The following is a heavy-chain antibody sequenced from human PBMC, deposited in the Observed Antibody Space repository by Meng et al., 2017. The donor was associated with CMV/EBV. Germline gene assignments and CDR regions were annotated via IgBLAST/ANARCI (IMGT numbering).Heavy chain of an antibody. CDR3: AHRGRIAAAGTDWFDP. D-gene: IGHD6-13*01. V-gene: IGHV2-5*02. CDR1: GFSLSTIGVC. CDR2: IYWDDDK. J-gene: IGHJ5*02. Sequence: SGPTSVDPPQPLTLTFSFPGFSLSTIGVCVGWIRQPPGKALEWLALIYWDDDKRYSPSLKSRLTITKDTSKNQVVLTMTNMDPVDTATYYCAHRGRIAAAGTDWFDPWGQGTLVTVSS.